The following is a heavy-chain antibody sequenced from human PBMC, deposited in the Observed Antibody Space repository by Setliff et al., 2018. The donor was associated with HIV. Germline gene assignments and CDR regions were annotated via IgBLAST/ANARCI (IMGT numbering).Heavy chain of an antibody. CDR2: LYQSGSA. J-gene: IGHJ4*02. D-gene: IGHD3-16*01. CDR3: VRLNTFILYTDY. V-gene: IGHV4-38-2*02. Sequence: SETLSLTCTVSYYSIRSEYYWGWVRQPPGKGLEWIGSLYQSGSAYYNPSLKSRVTMSVDTSKDQFSLRLRSVTAADTAVYYCVRLNTFILYTDYWSQGILVTVSS. CDR1: YYSIRSEYY.